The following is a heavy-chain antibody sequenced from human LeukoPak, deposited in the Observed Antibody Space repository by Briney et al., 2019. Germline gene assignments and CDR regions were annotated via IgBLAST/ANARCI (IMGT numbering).Heavy chain of an antibody. Sequence: GGSLRLSCSASGFTFSSYAMHWVRQAPGKGLEYVSAISRSGDSIYYADSVKGRISISRDNSKNTLYLQMSSLRAEDTAVHYCVKGTYTAAHWGQGTLVTVSS. CDR2: ISRSGDSI. D-gene: IGHD1-14*01. CDR3: VKGTYTAAH. CDR1: GFTFSSYA. J-gene: IGHJ4*02. V-gene: IGHV3-64D*06.